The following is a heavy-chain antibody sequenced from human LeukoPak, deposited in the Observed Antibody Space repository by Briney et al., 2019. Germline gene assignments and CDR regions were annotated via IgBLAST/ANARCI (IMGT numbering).Heavy chain of an antibody. CDR2: ISGHNGDV. V-gene: IGHV1-18*01. CDR3: ARYNSLLRGVTTSDY. J-gene: IGHJ4*02. CDR1: GYTFCNYG. Sequence: ASVNVSCKASGYTFCNYGITWVRQAPGQGLEWMGTISGHNGDVNYAPKFQGRVTMTTDTSTTTAYMELRSLRFDDTAVYYCARYNSLLRGVTTSDYWGQGTLVTVSS. D-gene: IGHD3-10*01.